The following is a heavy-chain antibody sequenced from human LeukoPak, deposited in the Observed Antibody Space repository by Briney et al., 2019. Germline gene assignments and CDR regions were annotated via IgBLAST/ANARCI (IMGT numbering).Heavy chain of an antibody. Sequence: PGGSLGLSCAASGFTFSSFSMNWVRQAPGKGLEWVSSISTSSSYIYYADSVKGRFTISRDNAKNSLYLQMNSLRAQDTAVYYCATGNVVLMAAVRDAFDNWGQGTMVTVSS. CDR3: ATGNVVLMAAVRDAFDN. J-gene: IGHJ3*02. V-gene: IGHV3-21*01. D-gene: IGHD5-24*01. CDR1: GFTFSSFS. CDR2: ISTSSSYI.